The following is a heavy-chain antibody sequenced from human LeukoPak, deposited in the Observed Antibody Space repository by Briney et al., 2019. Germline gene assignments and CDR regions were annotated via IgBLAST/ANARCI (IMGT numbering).Heavy chain of an antibody. J-gene: IGHJ4*02. V-gene: IGHV4-39*01. CDR1: GGSISSSSYY. Sequence: SETLSLTCTVSGGSISSSSYYWGWIRQPPGKGLEWIGSIYYSGSTYYNPSLKSRVTISVDTSKSQFSLKLSSVTAADTAVYYCARPHISSGWYVYWGQGTLVTVSS. D-gene: IGHD6-19*01. CDR2: IYYSGST. CDR3: ARPHISSGWYVY.